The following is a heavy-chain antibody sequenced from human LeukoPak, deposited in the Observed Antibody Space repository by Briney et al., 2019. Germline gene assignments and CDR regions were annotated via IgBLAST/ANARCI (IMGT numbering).Heavy chain of an antibody. CDR1: GYSISSGYY. D-gene: IGHD3-3*01. Sequence: PSETLSLTCAVSGYSISSGYYWGWVRQPPGKGLEWIGSIYRSGSTYYNPSLKSPVTISVDTSKNQVSLKLSSVTAADTAVYYCARRYKITIFGVVIDWFDPWGQGTLVTVSS. CDR3: ARRYKITIFGVVIDWFDP. J-gene: IGHJ5*02. V-gene: IGHV4-38-2*01. CDR2: IYRSGST.